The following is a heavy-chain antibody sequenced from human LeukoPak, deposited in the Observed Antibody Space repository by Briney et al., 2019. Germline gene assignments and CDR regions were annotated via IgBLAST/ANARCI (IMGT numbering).Heavy chain of an antibody. D-gene: IGHD2-2*01. CDR1: GGSISSYY. Sequence: SETLSLTCTVSGGSISSYYWSWIRQPPGKGLEWIGYIYYSGNTYYNPSLKSRVTISVDTSKNQFSLKLSSVTAADTAVYYCARVDIVVIPAATFDYWGQGTLVTVSS. J-gene: IGHJ4*02. CDR3: ARVDIVVIPAATFDY. V-gene: IGHV4-59*04. CDR2: IYYSGNT.